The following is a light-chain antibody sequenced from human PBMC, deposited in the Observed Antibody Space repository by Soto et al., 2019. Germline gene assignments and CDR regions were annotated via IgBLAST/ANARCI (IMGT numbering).Light chain of an antibody. J-gene: IGLJ1*01. CDR3: RSHAGTTNHHV. Sequence: QSVLTQPPSASGSPGQSVTISCTGTASDVGFYSYVSWYQQHPGKVPKLLIYEVTKLPTGVPDRFSGSKSGNTASLTVSGLKTEDEADYQCRSHAGTTNHHVFGTGTKVTV. CDR1: ASDVGFYSY. CDR2: EVT. V-gene: IGLV2-8*01.